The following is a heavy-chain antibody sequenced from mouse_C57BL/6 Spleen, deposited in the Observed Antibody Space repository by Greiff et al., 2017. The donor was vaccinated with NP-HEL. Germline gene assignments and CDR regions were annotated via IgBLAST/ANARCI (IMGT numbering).Heavy chain of an antibody. CDR3: ARDYYGSSYVFAY. CDR1: GYTFTDYN. Sequence: EVQLQQSGPELVKPGASVKMSCKASGYTFTDYNMHWVKQSHGKSLEWIGYINPNNGGTSYNQKFKGEATLTVNKSSRTAYMELRSLTSEDSAVDYCARDYYGSSYVFAYWGQGTLVTVSA. V-gene: IGHV1-22*01. D-gene: IGHD1-1*01. J-gene: IGHJ3*01. CDR2: INPNNGGT.